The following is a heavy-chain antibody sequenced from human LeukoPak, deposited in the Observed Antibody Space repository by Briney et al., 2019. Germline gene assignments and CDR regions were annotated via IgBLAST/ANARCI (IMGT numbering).Heavy chain of an antibody. V-gene: IGHV4-39*01. CDR2: ISSSGSI. CDR3: ARHSDSGTYREYGFDT. Sequence: PSETLSLTCTVSGGSISSSDYYWGWIREPPGKGLGRILRISSSGSIYYNPSFKSQVTISLETSKNQLSLKLSSVTAADTAVFYCARHSDSGTYREYGFDTWGQGTLVTVSS. D-gene: IGHD3-22*01. CDR1: GGSISSSDYY. J-gene: IGHJ3*02.